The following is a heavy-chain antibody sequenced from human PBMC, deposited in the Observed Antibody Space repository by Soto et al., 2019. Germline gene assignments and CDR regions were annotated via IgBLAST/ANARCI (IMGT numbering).Heavy chain of an antibody. CDR2: IIPIFGTA. D-gene: IGHD3-22*01. CDR1: GGTFSSYA. V-gene: IGHV1-69*13. J-gene: IGHJ4*02. Sequence: ASVKVSCKASGGTFSSYAISWVRQAPGQGLEWMGGIIPIFGTANYAQKFQGRVTITADESTSTAYMELSSLRSEDTAVYYCARGYFDSSGYYYAYYPFDYWGQGTLVTVSS. CDR3: ARGYFDSSGYYYAYYPFDY.